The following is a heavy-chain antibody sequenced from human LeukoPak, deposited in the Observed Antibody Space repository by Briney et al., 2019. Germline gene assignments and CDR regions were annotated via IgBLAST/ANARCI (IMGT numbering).Heavy chain of an antibody. V-gene: IGHV1-3*01. CDR3: ARGFWNRGTWGPYSFDY. Sequence: ASVKVSCKASGYTFTNHAMQWVRQAPGQRLEWMGWINAGNGNTKYSQNFQGRFIITRDTSAGTVYMDLSSLRSEDTAVYYCARGFWNRGTWGPYSFDYWGQGTLVTVSS. CDR1: GYTFTNHA. J-gene: IGHJ4*02. CDR2: INAGNGNT. D-gene: IGHD3-3*01.